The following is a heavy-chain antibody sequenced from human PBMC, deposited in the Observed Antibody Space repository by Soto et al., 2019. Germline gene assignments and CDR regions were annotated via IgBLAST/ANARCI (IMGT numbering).Heavy chain of an antibody. CDR3: AKYIGFHHHLFVFDL. CDR2: IIPMFSSS. Sequence: QVQLVQSGAEVKKPGSSVKVSCTASGGTFSDYAFSWVRQAPGQGLEWMGGIIPMFSSSSFAQKFQGRLTITADDSTGTAYMSLSSLGSADTAMYYCAKYIGFHHHLFVFDLWGPGTLVTVSS. D-gene: IGHD5-12*01. CDR1: GGTFSDYA. J-gene: IGHJ4*02. V-gene: IGHV1-69*01.